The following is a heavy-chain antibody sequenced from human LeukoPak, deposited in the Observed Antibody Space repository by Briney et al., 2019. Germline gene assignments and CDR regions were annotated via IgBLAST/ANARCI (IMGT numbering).Heavy chain of an antibody. V-gene: IGHV3-74*01. CDR2: INSDGRST. D-gene: IGHD3-22*01. J-gene: IGHJ4*02. CDR3: ARVVTYYDSSGYNSGYFDY. Sequence: GGSLRLSCAASGFTFSSYWMHWVRQAPGKGLVWVSRINSDGRSTSYADSVKGRFTISRDHAKNTLYLQMNSLRAEDTAVYYCARVVTYYDSSGYNSGYFDYWGQGTLVTVSS. CDR1: GFTFSSYW.